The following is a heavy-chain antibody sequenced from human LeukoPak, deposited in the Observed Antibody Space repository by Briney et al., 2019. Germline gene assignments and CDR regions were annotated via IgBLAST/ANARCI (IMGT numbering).Heavy chain of an antibody. D-gene: IGHD1-26*01. V-gene: IGHV1-2*02. Sequence: GASVKVSCKASGYTFTSYDINWVRQAPGQGLEWMGWINPNSGGTNYAQKFQGRVTMTRDTSISTAYMELSRLRSDDTAVYYCARLRGRHWSYQGTPDYWGQGTLVTVSS. CDR1: GYTFTSYD. CDR2: INPNSGGT. CDR3: ARLRGRHWSYQGTPDY. J-gene: IGHJ4*02.